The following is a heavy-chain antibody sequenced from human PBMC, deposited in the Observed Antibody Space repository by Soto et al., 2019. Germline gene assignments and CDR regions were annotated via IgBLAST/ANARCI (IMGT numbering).Heavy chain of an antibody. Sequence: SETLSLTCAVSGASIGTNNWWSWVRQPPGKGLEWIGEVYHSGTTNCNPSLKSRVTISIDKSKNQFSLTLTSMTAADTAVYYCARHATGAGTIFGVVTSNWFDPWGQGALVTVSS. D-gene: IGHD3-3*01. V-gene: IGHV4-4*02. CDR1: GASIGTNNW. CDR2: VYHSGTT. J-gene: IGHJ5*02. CDR3: ARHATGAGTIFGVVTSNWFDP.